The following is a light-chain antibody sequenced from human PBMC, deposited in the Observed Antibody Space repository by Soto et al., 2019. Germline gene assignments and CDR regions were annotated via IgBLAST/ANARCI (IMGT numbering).Light chain of an antibody. Sequence: QSALTQPASVSGSPGQSITISCTGTSNDIGGYNLVSWYQQHPGKAPRLMIYEDTKRPSGVSDRFSGSTSGNTASLTISAPQAEDEALCSCCSVAGGAKFVFRGGTQLTVL. CDR2: EDT. CDR3: CSVAGGAKFV. V-gene: IGLV2-23*02. CDR1: SNDIGGYNL. J-gene: IGLJ2*01.